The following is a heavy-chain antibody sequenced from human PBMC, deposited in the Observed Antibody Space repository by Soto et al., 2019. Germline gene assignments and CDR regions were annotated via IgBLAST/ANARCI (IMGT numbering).Heavy chain of an antibody. V-gene: IGHV4-39*01. Sequence: QLLLQESGPGLVKPSETLSLTCGVSGGSISSGTYYWDWIRQPPGEGLEWIGSIHYSGTTYYNPSLKGRVTISIDTSTNQFSLKIYSVTASDTALYYCARRGGYDLGAPRAAPDSWGQGTLVTVSS. CDR1: GGSISSGTYY. J-gene: IGHJ4*02. CDR2: IHYSGTT. CDR3: ARRGGYDLGAPRAAPDS. D-gene: IGHD5-12*01.